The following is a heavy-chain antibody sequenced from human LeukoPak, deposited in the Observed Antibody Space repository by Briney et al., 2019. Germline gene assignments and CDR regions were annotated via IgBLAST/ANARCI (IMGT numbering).Heavy chain of an antibody. CDR2: IYYDGNNK. J-gene: IGHJ5*02. CDR3: ARVPLGWFDP. V-gene: IGHV3-30*04. D-gene: IGHD7-27*01. CDR1: GFTFSSYA. Sequence: HPGGSLRLSCAASGFTFSSYAMHWVRQAPGKGLEWVAVIYYDGNNKYYGDSVKGRFTISRDNSKNTLYLQLNSLRAEDTAVYYCARVPLGWFDPWGQGTLVTVSS.